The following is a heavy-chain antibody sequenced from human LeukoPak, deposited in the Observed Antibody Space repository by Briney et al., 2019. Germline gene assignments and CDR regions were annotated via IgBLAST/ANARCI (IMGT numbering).Heavy chain of an antibody. J-gene: IGHJ4*02. Sequence: ASVKVSCKASGYTFTGYYMHWARQAPGQGLEWMGWINPNSGGTNYAQKFQGRVTMTRDTSISTAYMELSRLRSDDTAVYHCARALKTSSSGYWGQGTLVTVSS. CDR2: INPNSGGT. CDR1: GYTFTGYY. V-gene: IGHV1-2*02. CDR3: ARALKTSSSGY. D-gene: IGHD6-6*01.